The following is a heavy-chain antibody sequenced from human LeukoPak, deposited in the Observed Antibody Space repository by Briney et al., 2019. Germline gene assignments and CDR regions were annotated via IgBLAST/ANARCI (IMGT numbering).Heavy chain of an antibody. CDR1: GYTFTSYD. V-gene: IGHV1-8*01. CDR3: ARGAYCTNGVCYTPHYYYYYGMDV. Sequence: GASVTVSCTASGYTFTSYDIHWVRQATGQGLEWMGWMNPNSGNTGYAQKFQGRVTMTRNTSISTAYMELSSLRSEDTAVYYCARGAYCTNGVCYTPHYYYYYGMDVWGQGTTVTVSS. D-gene: IGHD2-8*01. J-gene: IGHJ6*02. CDR2: MNPNSGNT.